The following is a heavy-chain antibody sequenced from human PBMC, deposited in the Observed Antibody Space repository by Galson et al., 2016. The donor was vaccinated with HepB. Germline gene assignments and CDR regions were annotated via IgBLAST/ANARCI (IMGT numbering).Heavy chain of an antibody. CDR1: GYTFTKYA. V-gene: IGHV1-3*01. Sequence: SVKVSCKASGYTFTKYAIHWVRQAPGQGLEWMGMVDVGNGNTKYSQKFQGRVTITRDTSATTVYMELSSLTSQATAVYYCERDRPAVAADFWGQGTLVTVSS. J-gene: IGHJ4*02. CDR3: ERDRPAVAADF. D-gene: IGHD6-19*01. CDR2: VDVGNGNT.